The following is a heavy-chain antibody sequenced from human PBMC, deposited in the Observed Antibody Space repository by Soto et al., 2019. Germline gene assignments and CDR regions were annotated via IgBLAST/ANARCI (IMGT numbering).Heavy chain of an antibody. CDR2: ISYDGSNK. V-gene: IGHV3-30*18. CDR1: GFTFSSYG. CDR3: AKPLTGFDY. Sequence: QVQLVESGGGVVQPGRSLRLSCAASGFTFSSYGIHWVRQAPGKGLEWVAVISYDGSNKYYADSVKGRFTISRDNSKNTLYLQMNSLRAEDTAVYYCAKPLTGFDYWGQGTLVTVSS. J-gene: IGHJ4*02. D-gene: IGHD3-10*01.